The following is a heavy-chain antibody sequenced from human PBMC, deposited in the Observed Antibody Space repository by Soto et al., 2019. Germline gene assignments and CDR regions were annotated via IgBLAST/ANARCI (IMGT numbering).Heavy chain of an antibody. V-gene: IGHV3-30-3*01. J-gene: IGHJ4*02. CDR3: ARSGRDLSFPPREFDWLSHFDY. CDR2: ISYDGSNK. CDR1: GFTFSSYA. D-gene: IGHD3-9*01. Sequence: PGGSLRLSCAASGFTFSSYAMHWVRQAPGKGLEWVAVISYDGSNKYYADSVKGRFTISRDNSKNTLYLQMNSLRAEDTAVYYCARSGRDLSFPPREFDWLSHFDYWGQGTLVTVSS.